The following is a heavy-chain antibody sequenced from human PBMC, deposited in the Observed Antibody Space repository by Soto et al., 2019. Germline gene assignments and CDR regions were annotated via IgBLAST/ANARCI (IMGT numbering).Heavy chain of an antibody. Sequence: QVQLVESGGGVVQPGRSLRLSCAASGFTFSTYGMHWVRQAPGKGLEWVAIIWYDGSKKYYAASMKGRFTIPRDNSKTTLYLKMNSIGAEDRAVYYCTRGPDSSSSPSRDFDYVDYWGQGTLVNVSS. V-gene: IGHV3-33*01. CDR3: TRGPDSSSSPSRDFDYVDY. CDR1: GFTFSTYG. D-gene: IGHD6-13*01. CDR2: IWYDGSKK. J-gene: IGHJ4*02.